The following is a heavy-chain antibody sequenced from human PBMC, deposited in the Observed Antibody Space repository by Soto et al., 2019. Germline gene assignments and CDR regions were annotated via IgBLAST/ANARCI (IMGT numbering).Heavy chain of an antibody. CDR1: GDSGSRYSAA. Sequence: PSQSLSLTCAISGDSGSRYSAAWNWIRQSPSRGLEWLGRTFYKSKWYNECSESVKSRITINADTSKNQFSLQLNSVTPEDTAVYYCARGQPTSSGIDVWGQGTTLTVSS. CDR3: ARGQPTSSGIDV. J-gene: IGHJ6*02. CDR2: TFYKSKWYN. V-gene: IGHV6-1*01. D-gene: IGHD1-1*01.